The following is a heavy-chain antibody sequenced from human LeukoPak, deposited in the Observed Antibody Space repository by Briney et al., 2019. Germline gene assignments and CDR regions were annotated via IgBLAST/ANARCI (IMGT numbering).Heavy chain of an antibody. Sequence: PGESLRLSCAASGFTFSSYSMNWVRQAPGKGLEWVSSISSSSSYIYYADSVKGRFTISRDNAKNSLYLQMNSLRAEDTAVYCCARVRGVVVPVNGMDVWGQGTTVTVSS. D-gene: IGHD2-2*01. CDR2: ISSSSSYI. J-gene: IGHJ6*02. CDR3: ARVRGVVVPVNGMDV. V-gene: IGHV3-21*01. CDR1: GFTFSSYS.